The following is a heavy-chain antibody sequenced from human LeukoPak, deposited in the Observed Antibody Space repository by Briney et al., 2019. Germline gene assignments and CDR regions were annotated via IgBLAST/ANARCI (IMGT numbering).Heavy chain of an antibody. D-gene: IGHD4-17*01. CDR1: GLTLSTYT. CDR2: ISSTSTTK. J-gene: IGHJ5*02. V-gene: IGHV3-48*04. CDR3: ARDRSLVDGDYGVWFDA. Sequence: PGGSLRLSCTASGLTLSTYTMKWVRQAPGKGLEWVSYISSTSTTKYYADSVKGRFTISRDNSKNSLDLQMNRLTAEDTAVYYCARDRSLVDGDYGVWFDAWGQGSLVTVSS.